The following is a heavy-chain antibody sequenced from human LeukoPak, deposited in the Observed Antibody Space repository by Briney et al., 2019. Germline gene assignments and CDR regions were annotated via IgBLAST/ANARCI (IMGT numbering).Heavy chain of an antibody. Sequence: ASVKLSCKASGYTFPSYDINWVRQATAQGPEWMGWMNTNSGNTGYAQQFQGRVNMTRNTSTSTAYMELSSLRSDDTAVYYCARGWFGQLLQDYWGEGTQVTV. CDR3: ARGWFGQLLQDY. CDR2: MNTNSGNT. CDR1: GYTFPSYD. J-gene: IGHJ4*02. V-gene: IGHV1-8*01. D-gene: IGHD3-10*01.